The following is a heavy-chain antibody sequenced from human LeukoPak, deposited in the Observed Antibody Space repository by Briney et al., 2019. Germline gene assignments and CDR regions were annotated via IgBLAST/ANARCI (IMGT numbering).Heavy chain of an antibody. D-gene: IGHD4-17*01. CDR1: GFTFSSYA. CDR3: ARDRGGYGESYFDY. Sequence: GGSLRLSCAASGFTFSSYAMHWVRQAPGKGLEWVAVISYDGSNKYYADSVKGRFTISSDISKNTLYLQMSSLRAEDTAVYYCARDRGGYGESYFDYWGQGTLVTVSS. V-gene: IGHV3-30-3*01. CDR2: ISYDGSNK. J-gene: IGHJ4*02.